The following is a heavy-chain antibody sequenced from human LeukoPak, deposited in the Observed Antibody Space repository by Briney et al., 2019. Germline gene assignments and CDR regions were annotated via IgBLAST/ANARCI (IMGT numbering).Heavy chain of an antibody. V-gene: IGHV3-53*01. Sequence: GESLRLSCAASGFTVSSNYLGWVRQAPGKGLDWVSIIHSSGTTFYADSVKGRFTISRDNSRNTLYLQMNSLRAEDTAVYYCARVQEEDWYFDLWGRGTLVTVSS. J-gene: IGHJ2*01. CDR1: GFTVSSNY. CDR3: ARVQEEDWYFDL. CDR2: IHSSGTT.